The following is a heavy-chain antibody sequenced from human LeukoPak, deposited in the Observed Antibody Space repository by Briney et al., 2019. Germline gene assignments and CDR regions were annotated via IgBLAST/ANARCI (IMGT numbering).Heavy chain of an antibody. Sequence: GGSLRLSCAASGFTFSSYAMHWVRQAPGKGLEWVAVISYDGSNKYYADSVKGRFTISRDNSKNTLYLQVNSLRAEDTAVYYCARESTVFGVVHWGQGTLVTVSS. V-gene: IGHV3-30-3*01. CDR2: ISYDGSNK. D-gene: IGHD3-3*01. J-gene: IGHJ4*02. CDR3: ARESTVFGVVH. CDR1: GFTFSSYA.